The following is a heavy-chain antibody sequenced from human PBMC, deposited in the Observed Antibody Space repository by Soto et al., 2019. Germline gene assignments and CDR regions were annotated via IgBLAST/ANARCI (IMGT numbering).Heavy chain of an antibody. D-gene: IGHD3-22*01. Sequence: GGSLRLSCAASGFTFSNAWMNWVRQAPGKGLEWVGRIKSKTDGGTTDYAAPVKGRFTISRDDSKNTLYLQMNSLKTEDTAVYYCTTDPLKYYYDSRDRAFDIWGQGTMVTVSS. CDR1: GFTFSNAW. J-gene: IGHJ3*02. CDR3: TTDPLKYYYDSRDRAFDI. V-gene: IGHV3-15*07. CDR2: IKSKTDGGTT.